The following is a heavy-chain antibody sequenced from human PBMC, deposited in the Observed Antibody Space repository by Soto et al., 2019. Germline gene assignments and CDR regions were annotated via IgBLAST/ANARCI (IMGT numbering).Heavy chain of an antibody. D-gene: IGHD6-13*01. V-gene: IGHV4-39*01. CDR1: GGSISSSSYY. Sequence: SETLSLTCTVSGGSISSSSYYWGWIRQPPGKGLEWIGSIYYSGSTYYNPSLKSRVTISVDTSKNQFSLKLSSVTAADTAVYYCASPHSSSWYLGYYSGMDVWGQGTTVTVSS. CDR3: ASPHSSSWYLGYYSGMDV. J-gene: IGHJ6*02. CDR2: IYYSGST.